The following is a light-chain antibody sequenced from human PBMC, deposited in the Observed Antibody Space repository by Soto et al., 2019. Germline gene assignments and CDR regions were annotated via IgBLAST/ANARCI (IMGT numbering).Light chain of an antibody. CDR2: TAS. CDR1: RDISSF. J-gene: IGKJ5*01. V-gene: IGKV1-8*01. CDR3: QQYYNYPVT. Sequence: IQVSLSPSSLSASIGDRVTVTCRASRDISSFLAWYQLKPGKAPKLLIYTASTLQTGVPSRFSGSGSGTDFTLTISCLQSEDFATYYCQQYYNYPVTFGQGTRLEI.